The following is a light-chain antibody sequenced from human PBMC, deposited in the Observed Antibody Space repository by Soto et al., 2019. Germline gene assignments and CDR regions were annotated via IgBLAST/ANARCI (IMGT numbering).Light chain of an antibody. V-gene: IGKV1-17*01. CDR1: QDIRSD. Sequence: DIRMTQSPSSLSASVGDRVSITCRASQDIRSDLGWFQQKPGKAPKRLIYAASNLQSGVPSRFSGSGSGTEFTRTISSLQPEDFATYYCVQHHNYPPTFGHGTKVEI. CDR3: VQHHNYPPT. CDR2: AAS. J-gene: IGKJ1*01.